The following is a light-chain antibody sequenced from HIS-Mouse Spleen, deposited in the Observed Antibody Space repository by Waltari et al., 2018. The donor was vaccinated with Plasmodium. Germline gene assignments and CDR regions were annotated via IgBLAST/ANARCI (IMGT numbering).Light chain of an antibody. CDR3: QTWGTGMGV. CDR2: LNSDGSH. Sequence: QLVLTQSPSASASLGASVKLTCTLRSRHSSYAIAWRQQQPEKGPRYSMKLNSDGSHSKGDGIPDRYSGSSSGAERYLTISSLQSEDEADYYCQTWGTGMGVFGGGTKLTVL. CDR1: SRHSSYA. V-gene: IGLV4-69*01. J-gene: IGLJ2*01.